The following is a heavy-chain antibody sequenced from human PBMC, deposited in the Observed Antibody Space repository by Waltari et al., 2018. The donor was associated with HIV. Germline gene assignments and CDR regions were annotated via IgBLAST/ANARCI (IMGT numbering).Heavy chain of an antibody. V-gene: IGHV4-34*01. J-gene: IGHJ3*02. CDR3: ARALGYCSSTSCHDAFDI. CDR1: GGSFSGYY. D-gene: IGHD2-2*01. CDR2: INHSGST. Sequence: QVQLQQWGAGLLKPSETLSLTCAVYGGSFSGYYWSWIRQPPGKGLEWIGEINHSGSTNYNPSLKSRVTISVDTSKNQFSRKLSSVTAADTAVYYCARALGYCSSTSCHDAFDIWGQGTMVTVSS.